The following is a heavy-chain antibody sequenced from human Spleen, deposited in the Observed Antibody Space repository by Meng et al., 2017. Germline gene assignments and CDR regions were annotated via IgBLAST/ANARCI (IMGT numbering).Heavy chain of an antibody. CDR1: GYSITGSYN. J-gene: IGHJ3*02. CDR2: IYHSGST. Sequence: SETLSLTCAVSGYSITGSYNWGWIRQSPGKGLEWIGSIYHSGSTNYNPSLKSRVTISVDKSKNQFSLKLSSVTAADTAVYYCARREGPYYDFWSGYYTGGPGAFDIWGQGTMVTVSS. CDR3: ARREGPYYDFWSGYYTGGPGAFDI. V-gene: IGHV4-38-2*01. D-gene: IGHD3-3*01.